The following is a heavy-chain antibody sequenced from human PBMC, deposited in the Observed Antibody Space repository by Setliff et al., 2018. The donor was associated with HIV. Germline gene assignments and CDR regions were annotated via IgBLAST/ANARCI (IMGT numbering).Heavy chain of an antibody. CDR2: ISGSGGST. J-gene: IGHJ4*02. CDR1: GFTFSSYA. V-gene: IGHV3-23*01. Sequence: GGSLRLSCAASGFTFSSYAMSWVRQAPGKGLEWVSAISGSGGSTYYADSVKGRFTISRDNSKNTLYLQMNSLRAEDTAVYYCAKALYNFWSGYYSDPSDPPDYWGQGTLVTVSS. CDR3: AKALYNFWSGYYSDPSDPPDY. D-gene: IGHD3-3*01.